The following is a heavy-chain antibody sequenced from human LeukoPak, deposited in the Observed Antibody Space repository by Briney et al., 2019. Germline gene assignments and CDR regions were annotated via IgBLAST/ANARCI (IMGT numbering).Heavy chain of an antibody. D-gene: IGHD6-13*01. CDR1: GYTFTSYY. V-gene: IGHV1-46*01. J-gene: IGHJ1*01. Sequence: ASVKVSCKASGYTFTSYYMHWVRQAPGQGPEWMGIIYTSDGSARYAQKFQGRVTMTRDTSTGTVYMELSSLRSEDTAVYYCASAIGAAGAQYFQHWGQGTLVSASS. CDR3: ASAIGAAGAQYFQH. CDR2: IYTSDGSA.